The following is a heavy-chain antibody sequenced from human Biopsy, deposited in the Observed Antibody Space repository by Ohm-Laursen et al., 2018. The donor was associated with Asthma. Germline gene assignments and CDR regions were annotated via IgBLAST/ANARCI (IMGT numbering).Heavy chain of an antibody. V-gene: IGHV3-48*02. CDR3: ARFKRGYSYGYAGVFDY. J-gene: IGHJ4*02. Sequence: SLRLSCAASGFTFSSYSMNWVRQAPGKGPEWVSYISSSSSTIYYADSVKGRFTISRDNAKNSLYLQMGSLRDEDTAVYYCARFKRGYSYGYAGVFDYWGQGTLVTVSS. CDR1: GFTFSSYS. CDR2: ISSSSSTI. D-gene: IGHD5-18*01.